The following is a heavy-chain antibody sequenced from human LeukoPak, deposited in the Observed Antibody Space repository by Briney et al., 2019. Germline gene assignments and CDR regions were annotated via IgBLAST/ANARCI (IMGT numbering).Heavy chain of an antibody. V-gene: IGHV3-23*01. CDR3: AKDYCSGGSCYSGVPDY. Sequence: PGGSLRLSCAASGFTFSSYAMSWVRQAPGKGLGWVSAISGSGGSTYYADSVKGRFTISRDNSKNTLYLQMNSLRAEDTAVYYCAKDYCSGGSCYSGVPDYWGQGTLVTVSS. J-gene: IGHJ4*02. D-gene: IGHD2-15*01. CDR1: GFTFSSYA. CDR2: ISGSGGST.